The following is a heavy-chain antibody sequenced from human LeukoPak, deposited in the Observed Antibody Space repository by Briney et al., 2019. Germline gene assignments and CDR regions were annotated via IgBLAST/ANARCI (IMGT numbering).Heavy chain of an antibody. J-gene: IGHJ4*02. CDR1: GFTVSNNY. CDR2: IYSGGTT. CDR3: ARGGYCSGGNCYGYFDY. Sequence: QPGGSLRLSCAASGFTVSNNYMSWVRQAPGKGLEWVSVIYSGGTTYYADSVKGRFTISRDNSKNTLYLLMNSLRAEDTAVYYWARGGYCSGGNCYGYFDYWGQGTLVTVSS. D-gene: IGHD2-15*01. V-gene: IGHV3-66*01.